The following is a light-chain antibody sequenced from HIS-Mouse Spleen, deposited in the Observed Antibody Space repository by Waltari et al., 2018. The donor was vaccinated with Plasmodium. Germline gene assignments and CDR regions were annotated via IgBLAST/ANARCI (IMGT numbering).Light chain of an antibody. Sequence: SSELTQDPAVSVALGQTVRITCQGDSLRSYYASWYQQKPGPAPVLVIYGKNNRPSGIPDRFSGSSSGNTASLTITGAQAEDEADYYCNSRDSSGNHLGVVFGGGTKLTVL. CDR2: GKN. CDR1: SLRSYY. J-gene: IGLJ2*01. V-gene: IGLV3-19*01. CDR3: NSRDSSGNHLGVV.